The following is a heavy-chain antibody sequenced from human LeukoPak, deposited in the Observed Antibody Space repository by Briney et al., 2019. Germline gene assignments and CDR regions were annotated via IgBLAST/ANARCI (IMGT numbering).Heavy chain of an antibody. Sequence: GGSLRLSCVVSGFTFSDYWMTWVRQAPGKGLEWVGFIRSKAYGGTTEYAASVKGRFTISRDDSKSIAYLQMNSLKTEDTAVYYCTRVRRVSSGFDYWGQGTLVTVSS. D-gene: IGHD6-19*01. CDR2: IRSKAYGGTT. V-gene: IGHV3-49*04. J-gene: IGHJ4*02. CDR3: TRVRRVSSGFDY. CDR1: GFTFSDYW.